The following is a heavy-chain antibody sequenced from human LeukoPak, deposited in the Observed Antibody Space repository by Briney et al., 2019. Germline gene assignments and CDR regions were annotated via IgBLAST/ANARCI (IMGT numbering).Heavy chain of an antibody. V-gene: IGHV3-48*04. CDR1: GFTFSSYS. CDR3: ARDVYNSGGDAFDI. D-gene: IGHD6-19*01. J-gene: IGHJ3*02. CDR2: ISSSSSTI. Sequence: GGSLRLSCAASGFTFSSYSMNWVRQAPGKGLEWVSYISSSSSTIYYADSVKGRFTISRDNAKNSLYLQMNSLRAADTAVYYCARDVYNSGGDAFDIWGQGTMVTVSS.